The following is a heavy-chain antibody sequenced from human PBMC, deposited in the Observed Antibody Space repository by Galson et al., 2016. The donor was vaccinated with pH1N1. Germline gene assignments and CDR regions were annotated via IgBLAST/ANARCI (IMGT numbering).Heavy chain of an antibody. J-gene: IGHJ3*02. Sequence: ETLSLTCAVSGYSISSGYHWGWIRQPPGKGLEWIGSIYHNGSTYYNPSLKSRVTISLDTSKNQFSLKLRSVTAADTAVYYCEYGSNLDAFDMWGQGTMVTVSS. CDR3: EYGSNLDAFDM. CDR2: IYHNGST. V-gene: IGHV4-38-2*01. D-gene: IGHD5-24*01. CDR1: GYSISSGYH.